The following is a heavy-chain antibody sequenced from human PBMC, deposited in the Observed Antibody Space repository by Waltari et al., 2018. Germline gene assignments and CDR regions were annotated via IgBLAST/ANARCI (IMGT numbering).Heavy chain of an antibody. J-gene: IGHJ5*02. D-gene: IGHD2-2*01. CDR1: GYTFPDYS. Sequence: QVQMVQSGAEVKKPGASVRVSCKTSGYTFPDYSIPWVRQAPGQGLEWMGWISPNSGVTNYAQKFQGRVTMTRDTSINTAYMELSRLRSDDTAVYYCARPSSNPSTSWFYFDPWGQGTLVTVSS. V-gene: IGHV1-2*02. CDR3: ARPSSNPSTSWFYFDP. CDR2: ISPNSGVT.